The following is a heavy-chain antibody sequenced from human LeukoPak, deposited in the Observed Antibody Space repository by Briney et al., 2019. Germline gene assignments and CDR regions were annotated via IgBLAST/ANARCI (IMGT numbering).Heavy chain of an antibody. CDR2: INWNGGST. J-gene: IGHJ4*02. D-gene: IGHD5-18*01. CDR1: GFTFDDYG. Sequence: GGSLRLSCAASGFTFDDYGMSWLRQAPGKGLEWVSGINWNGGSTGYADSVKGRFTISRDNAKNSLYLQMNSLRAEDTAVYYCARDEGRGYSYGYVGYWGQGTLVTVSS. V-gene: IGHV3-20*04. CDR3: ARDEGRGYSYGYVGY.